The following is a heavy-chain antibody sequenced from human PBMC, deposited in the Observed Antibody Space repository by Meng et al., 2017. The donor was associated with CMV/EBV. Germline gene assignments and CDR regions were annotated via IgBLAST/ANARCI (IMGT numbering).Heavy chain of an antibody. V-gene: IGHV3-15*01. J-gene: IGHJ6*02. D-gene: IGHD1-7*01. Sequence: LTCAASGFTFSNAWMSWVRQAPGKGLEWVGRIKSKTDGGTTDYAAPVKGRFTISRDDSKNTLYLQMNSLKTEDTAVYYCTTEPWNYVYYYYGMDVWGQGTTVTVSS. CDR1: GFTFSNAW. CDR2: IKSKTDGGTT. CDR3: TTEPWNYVYYYYGMDV.